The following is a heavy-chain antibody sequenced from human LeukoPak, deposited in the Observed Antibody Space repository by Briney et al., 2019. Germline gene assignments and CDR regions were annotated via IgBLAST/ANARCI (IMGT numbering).Heavy chain of an antibody. Sequence: PSETLSLTCTVSGGSISSYYWSWIRQPPGKGLEWIGYIYYSGSTNYNPSLKSRVTMSVDTSKNQFSLKLSSVTAADTAVYYCAREEGMITPEYGMDVWGQGTTVTVSS. CDR3: AREEGMITPEYGMDV. CDR2: IYYSGST. J-gene: IGHJ6*02. D-gene: IGHD3-16*01. V-gene: IGHV4-59*12. CDR1: GGSISSYY.